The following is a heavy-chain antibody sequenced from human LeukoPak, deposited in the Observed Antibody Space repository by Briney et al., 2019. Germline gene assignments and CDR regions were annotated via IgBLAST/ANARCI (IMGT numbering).Heavy chain of an antibody. CDR1: GFIFSTYG. D-gene: IGHD4-17*01. CDR2: ISGSGGST. Sequence: GGSLRLSCAASGFIFSTYGMRWVRQAPGKGLEWVSAISGSGGSTYYADSVKGRFTISRDNSKNTLYLQMSSLRAEDTAVYYCAKSDYGDYNYFDYWGQGTLVTVSS. CDR3: AKSDYGDYNYFDY. J-gene: IGHJ4*02. V-gene: IGHV3-23*01.